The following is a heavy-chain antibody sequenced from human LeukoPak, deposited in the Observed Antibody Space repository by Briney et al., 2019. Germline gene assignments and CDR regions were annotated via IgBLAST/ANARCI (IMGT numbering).Heavy chain of an antibody. CDR3: ARFLIAAPFNYYMDV. CDR2: ISGSGGST. D-gene: IGHD6-13*01. Sequence: GGSLRLSCAAAGFTFSNYAMTWVRQAPGKGLEWVSSISGSGGSTYYADSVKGRFTISRDNSKDTLYLQMYSLRAEDTAVYYCARFLIAAPFNYYMDVWGKGTTVTVSS. V-gene: IGHV3-23*01. CDR1: GFTFSNYA. J-gene: IGHJ6*03.